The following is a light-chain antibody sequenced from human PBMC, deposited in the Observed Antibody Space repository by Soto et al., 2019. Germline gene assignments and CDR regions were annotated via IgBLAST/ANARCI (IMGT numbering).Light chain of an antibody. V-gene: IGKV3-15*01. CDR1: QSVSSY. Sequence: EIVMTQSPATLSVSPGGRATLSCRASQSVSSYLAWYQQRRGQPPRLLIYRASTRAPGIPDRFSGSGSGTEFSLTISSLQSEDFALYYCQQYNSWPPKYTFGQGTKLEI. CDR3: QQYNSWPPKYT. J-gene: IGKJ2*01. CDR2: RAS.